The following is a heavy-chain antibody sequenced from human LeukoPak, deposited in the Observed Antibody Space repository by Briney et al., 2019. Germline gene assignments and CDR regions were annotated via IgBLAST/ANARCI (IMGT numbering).Heavy chain of an antibody. D-gene: IGHD3-22*01. V-gene: IGHV4-4*07. CDR3: ARDRDYFDSSGNFDY. CDR2: IYASGST. CDR1: GGSISSYY. Sequence: SETLSLTCTVSGGSISSYYWSWIRQPAGKGLEGIGRIYASGSTDYNPSLKNRLTLSVDTSKNQFSLKLRSLTAADTAVYYCARDRDYFDSSGNFDYWGQGTLVTVSS. J-gene: IGHJ4*02.